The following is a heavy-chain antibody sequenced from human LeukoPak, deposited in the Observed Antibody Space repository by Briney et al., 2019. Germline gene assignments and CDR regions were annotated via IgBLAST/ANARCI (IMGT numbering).Heavy chain of an antibody. D-gene: IGHD5-18*01. V-gene: IGHV4-39*07. CDR3: ARAGGYIYAFDI. CDR1: GDSISSSNYY. J-gene: IGHJ3*02. CDR2: IYYSGTT. Sequence: PSETLSLTCTVSGDSISSSNYYWDWIRQPPGKGLEWIGSIYYSGTTDYNPSLKSRVTISVDTSKNQFSLKLSSVTAADTAVYYCARAGGYIYAFDIWGQGTMVTVSS.